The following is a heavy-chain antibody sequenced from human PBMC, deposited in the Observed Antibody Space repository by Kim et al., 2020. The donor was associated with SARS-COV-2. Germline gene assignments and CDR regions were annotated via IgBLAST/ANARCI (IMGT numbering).Heavy chain of an antibody. CDR1: GYTFTSYA. D-gene: IGHD2-2*01. CDR3: ARGVMSGYQLLSSYYYYGMDV. J-gene: IGHJ6*02. Sequence: ASVKVSCKASGYTFTSYAMNWVRQAPGQGLEWMGWINTNTGNPTYAQGFTGRFVFSLDTSVSTAYLQISSLKAEDTAVYYCARGVMSGYQLLSSYYYYGMDVWGQGTTVTVSS. CDR2: INTNTGNP. V-gene: IGHV7-4-1*02.